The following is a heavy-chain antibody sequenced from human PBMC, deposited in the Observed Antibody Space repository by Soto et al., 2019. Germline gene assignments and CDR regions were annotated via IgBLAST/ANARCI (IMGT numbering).Heavy chain of an antibody. CDR2: IYPGDSDV. J-gene: IGHJ3*02. CDR1: GYTFTDYW. V-gene: IGHV5-51*01. Sequence: PGASLKISCKGSGYTFTDYWIGWVRQLPGKGLEWLGIIYPGDSDVRYSPSFQGQVSISADKSINTAYLQWSSLKASDTAMYFCARAFCSNAVCSPYDAFDIWGQGTVVTVSS. CDR3: ARAFCSNAVCSPYDAFDI. D-gene: IGHD2-8*01.